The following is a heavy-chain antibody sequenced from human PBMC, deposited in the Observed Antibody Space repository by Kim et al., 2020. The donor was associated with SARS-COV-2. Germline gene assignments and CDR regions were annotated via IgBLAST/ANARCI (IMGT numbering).Heavy chain of an antibody. CDR1: GFTFSSYA. D-gene: IGHD3-22*01. V-gene: IGHV3-23*01. CDR2: ISGSGGST. Sequence: GGSLRLSCAASGFTFSSYAMNWVRQAPGKGLEWVSAISGSGGSTYYADSVKGRFTISRDNSKNTRYLQMNSLRAEDTSVYYCENFRSTMIVVVSGGDDAFDIWGQGTMVTVSS. J-gene: IGHJ3*02. CDR3: ENFRSTMIVVVSGGDDAFDI.